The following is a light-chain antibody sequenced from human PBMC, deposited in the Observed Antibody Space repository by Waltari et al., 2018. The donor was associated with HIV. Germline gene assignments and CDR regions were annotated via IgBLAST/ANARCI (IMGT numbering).Light chain of an antibody. CDR2: ECH. V-gene: IGLV2-11*01. J-gene: IGLJ3*02. CDR1: ISEFGGCDF. CDR3: CSYAGTSWI. Sequence: QSALTQPRSVSRSQRQSVTISCTRSISEFGGCDFVSWHQQHPDNAHKLIIYECHQRSQGVPGRFSGSKSANTASLTISGLQSEDVADYHCCSYAGTSWIFGGRTKLTVL.